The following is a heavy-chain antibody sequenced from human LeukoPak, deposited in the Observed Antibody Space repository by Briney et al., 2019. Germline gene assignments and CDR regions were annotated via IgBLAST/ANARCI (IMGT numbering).Heavy chain of an antibody. D-gene: IGHD3-3*01. CDR3: ARSYDFWSGYQFDY. CDR1: GGSISSYY. V-gene: IGHV4-59*01. CDR2: INYSGST. Sequence: SETLSLTCIVSGGSISSYYWSWIRQPPGKGLEWIGYINYSGSTNYNPSLKSRVTISVDTSKNQFSLKLSSVTAADTAVYYCARSYDFWSGYQFDYWGQGTLVTVSS. J-gene: IGHJ4*02.